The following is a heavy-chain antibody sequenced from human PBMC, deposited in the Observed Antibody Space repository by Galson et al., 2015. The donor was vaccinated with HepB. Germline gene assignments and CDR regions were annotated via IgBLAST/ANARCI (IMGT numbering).Heavy chain of an antibody. J-gene: IGHJ5*02. D-gene: IGHD5-18*01. CDR1: GFTFSSYE. CDR3: ARERDVDTAMVGWFDP. Sequence: SLRLSCAASGFTFSSYEMNWVRQAPGKGLEWVSYIRSSGSTIYYADSVKGRFTISRDNAKNTLYLQMNSLRAEDTAVYYCARERDVDTAMVGWFDPWGQGTLVTVSS. CDR2: IRSSGSTI. V-gene: IGHV3-48*03.